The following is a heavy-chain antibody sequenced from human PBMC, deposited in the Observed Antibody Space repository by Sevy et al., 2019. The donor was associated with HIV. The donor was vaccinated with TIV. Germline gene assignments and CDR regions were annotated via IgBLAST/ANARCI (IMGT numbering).Heavy chain of an antibody. D-gene: IGHD1-1*01. CDR2: FCPGDSDI. CDR3: TRQGPSDDMDV. Sequence: GESLKISCKISGYSFTSYCIGWVRQMTGKGLEWMGIFCPGDSDISYSPSFQGQVTISADKSISTVYLQWRSLKASDTAMYYCTRQGPSDDMDVWGRGTTVTVSS. J-gene: IGHJ6*02. CDR1: GYSFTSYC. V-gene: IGHV5-51*01.